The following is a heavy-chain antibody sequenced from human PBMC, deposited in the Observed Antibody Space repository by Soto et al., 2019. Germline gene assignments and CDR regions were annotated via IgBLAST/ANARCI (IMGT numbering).Heavy chain of an antibody. CDR2: IIPIFGTA. CDR1: GGTFSSYA. CDR3: ARGGPMVATRGYYFDY. Sequence: SVKVSCKASGGTFSSYAISWVRQAPGQGLEWMGGIIPIFGTANYAQKFQGRVTITADESTSTAYMELSSLRSEDTAVYYCARGGPMVATRGYYFDYWGQGTLVTVSS. J-gene: IGHJ4*02. D-gene: IGHD5-12*01. V-gene: IGHV1-69*13.